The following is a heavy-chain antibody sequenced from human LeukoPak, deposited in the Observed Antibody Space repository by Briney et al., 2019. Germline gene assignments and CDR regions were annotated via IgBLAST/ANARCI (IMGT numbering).Heavy chain of an antibody. CDR1: GFTFSSYG. V-gene: IGHV3-30*02. CDR3: AKNKAYGSGSYYIDY. D-gene: IGHD3-10*01. J-gene: IGHJ4*02. Sequence: PGGSLRLSCAASGFTFSSYGMHWVRQAPGKGLEWVAFIRYDGSNKYYADSVKGRFTISRDNSKNTLYLQMNSLGAEDTAVYYCAKNKAYGSGSYYIDYWGQGTLVTVSS. CDR2: IRYDGSNK.